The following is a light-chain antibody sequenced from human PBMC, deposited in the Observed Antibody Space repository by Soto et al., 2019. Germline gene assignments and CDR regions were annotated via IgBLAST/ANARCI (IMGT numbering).Light chain of an antibody. CDR3: ASFSRSTSLNV. V-gene: IGLV2-14*01. CDR1: TRDIGGYNY. J-gene: IGLJ1*01. CDR2: QVT. Sequence: QSALAQPASVSGSLGQPITISCTGTTRDIGGYNYISWYQQLPGKAPKLMIYQVTIRPSGVSTRFSGAKSVNTASLTIFGLPEQEETENCTASFSRSTSLNVFGPGTKVTVL.